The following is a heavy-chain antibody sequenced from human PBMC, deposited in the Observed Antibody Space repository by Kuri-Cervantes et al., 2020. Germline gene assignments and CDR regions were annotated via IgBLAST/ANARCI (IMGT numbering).Heavy chain of an antibody. CDR3: ARDALEDCYDSSGNP. CDR1: GFTFSSYS. Sequence: GESLKISCAAPGFTFSSYSMNCVRQAPGKGLEWVSSISSTSSYIYYADSVKGRFTISRDNAKNSLYLQRNSLRAEDTAVYYCARDALEDCYDSSGNPWGQGTLVTVSS. CDR2: ISSTSSYI. J-gene: IGHJ5*02. V-gene: IGHV3-21*01. D-gene: IGHD3-22*01.